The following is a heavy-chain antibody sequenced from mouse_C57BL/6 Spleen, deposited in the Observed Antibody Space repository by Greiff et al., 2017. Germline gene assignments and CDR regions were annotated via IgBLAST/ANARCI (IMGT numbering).Heavy chain of an antibody. CDR3: ASLADYYGSTLFAY. CDR2: ISGGGGNT. Sequence: EVKLMESGGGLVKPGGSLKLSCAASGFTFSSYTMSWVRQTPEKRLEWVATISGGGGNTYYPDSVKGRFTISRDNAKNTLYLQMSSLRSEDTALYYCASLADYYGSTLFAYWGQGTLVTVSA. CDR1: GFTFSSYT. D-gene: IGHD1-1*01. J-gene: IGHJ3*01. V-gene: IGHV5-9*01.